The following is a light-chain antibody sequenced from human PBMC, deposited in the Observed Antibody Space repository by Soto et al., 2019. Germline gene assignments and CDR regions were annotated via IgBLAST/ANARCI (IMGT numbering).Light chain of an antibody. CDR3: SSYTSRNTWV. Sequence: QSALTQPASVSGSPGQSITFSCTGTSSDVGVYNYVSWYQQHPGKAPKLMIYEVSHRPSGVSNRFSGSKSGNTASLTISGLQAEDEADYYCSSYTSRNTWVFGGGTKLTVL. CDR1: SSDVGVYNY. CDR2: EVS. J-gene: IGLJ3*02. V-gene: IGLV2-14*01.